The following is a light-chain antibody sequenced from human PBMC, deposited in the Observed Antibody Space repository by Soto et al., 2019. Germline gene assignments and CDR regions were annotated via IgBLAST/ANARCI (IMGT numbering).Light chain of an antibody. CDR1: SSNIGSGYD. V-gene: IGLV1-40*01. J-gene: IGLJ2*01. Sequence: QSVLTQPPSVSGAPGQRVTISCTGSSSNIGSGYDVHWYQQLPGAAPRLLMSGNNNRPSGVPDPFSGSKSGTSASLAITGLQAEDEDDYYCHSYDSILSGVVFGGGTKVTVL. CDR2: GNN. CDR3: HSYDSILSGVV.